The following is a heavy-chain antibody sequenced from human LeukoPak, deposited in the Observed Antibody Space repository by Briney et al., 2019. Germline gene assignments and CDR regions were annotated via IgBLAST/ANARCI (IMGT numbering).Heavy chain of an antibody. CDR2: ISWNSGTI. J-gene: IGHJ4*02. V-gene: IGHV3-9*01. Sequence: GRSLRLSCAASGFTFDDYAMHWVRQAPGKGLEWVSAISWNSGTINYADSVKGRFTISRDNAKNSLYLHMRSLRAEDTALYYCARVMATTWSVGFGGLDYWGQGTLVTVSS. D-gene: IGHD5-12*01. CDR3: ARVMATTWSVGFGGLDY. CDR1: GFTFDDYA.